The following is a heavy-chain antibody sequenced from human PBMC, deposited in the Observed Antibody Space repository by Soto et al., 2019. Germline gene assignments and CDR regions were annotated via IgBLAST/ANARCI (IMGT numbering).Heavy chain of an antibody. Sequence: EVQLVESGGDLVQPGGSLRLSCAASGFTFSNYWMSWVRQAPGKGLEWVANIKQDGSEKYYVDSVRGRFTFSRDNAKNPLYLQMDSLRAGDTAVYYCARLSLGVANGDYWGQGPPVTVSS. CDR3: ARLSLGVANGDY. V-gene: IGHV3-7*03. D-gene: IGHD2-21*01. CDR2: IKQDGSEK. CDR1: GFTFSNYW. J-gene: IGHJ4*02.